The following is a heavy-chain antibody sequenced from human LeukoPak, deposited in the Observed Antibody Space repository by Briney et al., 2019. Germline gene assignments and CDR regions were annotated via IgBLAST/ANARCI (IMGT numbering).Heavy chain of an antibody. D-gene: IGHD3-10*01. CDR1: GGSISSGGYY. J-gene: IGHJ4*02. Sequence: TSETLSLTCTVSGGSISSGGYYWSWIRQHPGKGLEWIGYIYYSGSAYYNPSLKSRVTISVDTSENQFSLKLSSVTAADTAVYYCARVNYGSATKEDYWGQGTLVTVSS. CDR3: ARVNYGSATKEDY. CDR2: IYYSGSA. V-gene: IGHV4-31*03.